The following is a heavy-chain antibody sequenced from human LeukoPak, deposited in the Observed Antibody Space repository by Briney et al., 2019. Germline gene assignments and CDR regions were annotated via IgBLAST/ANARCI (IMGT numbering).Heavy chain of an antibody. J-gene: IGHJ4*02. CDR1: GGSISSYY. Sequence: QASETLSLTCTVSGGSISSYYWSWIRQPPGKGLEWIGYIYYSGSTNYTPSLKSRVTVSVDTSKNQFSLKLSSVTAADTAVYYCAGGRDSSGYYPFDYWGQGTLVTVSS. CDR2: IYYSGST. D-gene: IGHD3-22*01. CDR3: AGGRDSSGYYPFDY. V-gene: IGHV4-59*01.